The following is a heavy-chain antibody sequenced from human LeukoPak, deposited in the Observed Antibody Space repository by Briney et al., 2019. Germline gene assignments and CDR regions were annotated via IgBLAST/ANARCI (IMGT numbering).Heavy chain of an antibody. D-gene: IGHD1-26*01. J-gene: IGHJ3*02. V-gene: IGHV3-20*04. CDR1: GFIFDNYD. Sequence: GGSLRLSCTASGFIFDNYDMNWVRQVAGKGVEWVVGINWNGGTTRYGDSVKGGFTASGDSAKNSLYLQMNSLRAEDTALYYCAREGSRSDDAFDIWGQGTMVIVSS. CDR2: INWNGGTT. CDR3: AREGSRSDDAFDI.